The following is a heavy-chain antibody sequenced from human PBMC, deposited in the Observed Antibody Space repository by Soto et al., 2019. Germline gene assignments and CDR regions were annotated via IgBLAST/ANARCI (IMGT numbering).Heavy chain of an antibody. V-gene: IGHV3-23*01. Sequence: EVQLLESGGGLVQPGGSLRLSCAASGFTFRNYAMTWVRQAPGKGLEWVSAIHGSGGSAYYADCVKGRFTAYRDDSQNTRCLEMRSPRVDYTALYYCAEDAVDRNGEWAWFDPWGQGTLVTVSS. D-gene: IGHD3-10*01. CDR3: AEDAVDRNGEWAWFDP. CDR1: GFTFRNYA. J-gene: IGHJ5*02. CDR2: IHGSGGSA.